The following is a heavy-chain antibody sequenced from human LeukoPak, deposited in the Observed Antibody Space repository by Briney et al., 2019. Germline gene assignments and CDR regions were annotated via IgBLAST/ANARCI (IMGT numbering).Heavy chain of an antibody. CDR1: GGTFSSYA. J-gene: IGHJ4*02. CDR3: ARGIKDKTLTGYYDY. Sequence: GASVKVSCKASGGTFSSYAISWVRQAPGQGLEWMGGIIPIFGTANYAQKFQGRVTITADESTSTAYMELSSLRSEDTAVYYCARGIKDKTLTGYYDYWGQGTLVTVSS. CDR2: IIPIFGTA. V-gene: IGHV1-69*13. D-gene: IGHD3-9*01.